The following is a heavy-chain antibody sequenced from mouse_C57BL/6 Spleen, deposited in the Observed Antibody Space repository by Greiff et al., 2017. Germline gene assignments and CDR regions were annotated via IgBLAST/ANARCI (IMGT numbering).Heavy chain of an antibody. J-gene: IGHJ1*03. Sequence: VQLQESGPGLVQPSQSLSITCTVSGFSLTSYGVHWVRQSPGKGLAWLGVIWSGGSTDYNAAFISSLSISKDNYKCQVFFKMNSLQADDTAIYFCARPCYCSSRYFDVWGTGTTVTVSS. D-gene: IGHD1-1*01. CDR2: IWSGGST. V-gene: IGHV2-2*01. CDR3: ARPCYCSSRYFDV. CDR1: GFSLTSYG.